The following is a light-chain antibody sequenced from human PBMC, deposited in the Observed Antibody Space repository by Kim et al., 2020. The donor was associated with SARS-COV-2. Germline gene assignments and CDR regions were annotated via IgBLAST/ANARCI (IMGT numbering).Light chain of an antibody. CDR3: SSYTTGTTLV. CDR1: SSDVGGYNY. CDR2: EVS. J-gene: IGLJ1*01. V-gene: IGLV2-14*03. Sequence: GQSITISCTGTSSDVGGYNYVSWYQQHPGKAPKLMIFEVSNRPSGVSDRFSGYKSGNTASLTISGLQAEDEADYHCSSYTTGTTLVFGTGTKVTVL.